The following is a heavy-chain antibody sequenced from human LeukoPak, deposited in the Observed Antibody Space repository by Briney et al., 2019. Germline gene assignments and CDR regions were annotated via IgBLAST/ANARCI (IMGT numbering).Heavy chain of an antibody. CDR3: ASFSIAAAVYFDY. Sequence: SETLSLTCTVSGGSISSYYWSWTRQPPGKGLEWIGYIYYSGSTNYNPSLKSRVTISVDTSKNQFSLKLSSVTAADTAVYYCASFSIAAAVYFDYWGQGTLVTVSS. J-gene: IGHJ4*02. V-gene: IGHV4-59*01. D-gene: IGHD6-13*01. CDR1: GGSISSYY. CDR2: IYYSGST.